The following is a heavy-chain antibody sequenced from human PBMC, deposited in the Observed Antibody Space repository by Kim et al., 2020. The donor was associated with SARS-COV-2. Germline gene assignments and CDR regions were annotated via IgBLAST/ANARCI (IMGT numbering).Heavy chain of an antibody. Sequence: ASVKVSCKASGYTFTSYAMHWVRQAPGQRLEWMGWINAGNGNTKYSQKFQGRVTITRDTSASTAYMELSSLRSEDTAVYYCARDSSGWYWGFDYWGQGTLVTVSS. J-gene: IGHJ4*02. CDR2: INAGNGNT. V-gene: IGHV1-3*01. D-gene: IGHD6-19*01. CDR1: GYTFTSYA. CDR3: ARDSSGWYWGFDY.